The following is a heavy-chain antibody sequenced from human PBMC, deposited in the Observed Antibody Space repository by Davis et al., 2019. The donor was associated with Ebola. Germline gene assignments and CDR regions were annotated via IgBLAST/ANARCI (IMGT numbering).Heavy chain of an antibody. D-gene: IGHD6-6*01. CDR1: GYTFTSYA. V-gene: IGHV1-3*01. J-gene: IGHJ4*02. CDR3: ARFPHKYSSSSPPYFDY. CDR2: INAGNGNT. Sequence: ASVKVSCKASGYTFTSYAMHWVRQAPGQRLEWMGWINAGNGNTKYSQKFQGRVTITRDTSASTAYMELSSLRSEDTAVYYCARFPHKYSSSSPPYFDYWGQGTLVTVSS.